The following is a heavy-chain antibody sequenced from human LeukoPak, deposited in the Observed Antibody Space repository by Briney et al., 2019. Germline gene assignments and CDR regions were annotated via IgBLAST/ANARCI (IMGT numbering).Heavy chain of an antibody. V-gene: IGHV5-51*01. Sequence: RGESLKISCKGSGYSFTSYWIGWVRQMPGKGLEWMGIIYPGDSDTRYSPSFQGQVTISADKSISTAYLQWSSLKASDTAMYYCARPRIAVAAVGYYFDYWGQGTLVTVSS. D-gene: IGHD6-19*01. J-gene: IGHJ4*02. CDR1: GYSFTSYW. CDR2: IYPGDSDT. CDR3: ARPRIAVAAVGYYFDY.